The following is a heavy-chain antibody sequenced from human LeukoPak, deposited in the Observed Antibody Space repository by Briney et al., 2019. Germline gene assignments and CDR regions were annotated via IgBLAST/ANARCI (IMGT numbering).Heavy chain of an antibody. CDR3: SRDRLGGLDL. D-gene: IGHD5-12*01. J-gene: IGHJ5*02. CDR2: ISTMSNYI. Sequence: PGGSLRLSCAASGFTFDDYGMSWVRQAPGKGLEWVSSISTMSNYIFYGDSVKGRFTISRDNAKNSVYPQMNSLRPEDTAVYYCSRDRLGGLDLWGQGTLVTVSS. CDR1: GFTFDDYG. V-gene: IGHV3-21*01.